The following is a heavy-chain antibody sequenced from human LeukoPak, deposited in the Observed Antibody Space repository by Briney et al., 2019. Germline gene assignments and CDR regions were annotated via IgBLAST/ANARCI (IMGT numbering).Heavy chain of an antibody. CDR1: GGSISSYY. D-gene: IGHD1-20*01. J-gene: IGHJ4*02. CDR3: ARDNWNLHYFDY. V-gene: IGHV4-59*01. CDR2: IYYSGST. Sequence: PSETLSLTCTVSGGSISSYYWSWTRQPPGKGLEWIGYIYYSGSTNYNPSLKSRVTISVDTSKNRFSLKLSSVTAADTAVYYCARDNWNLHYFDYWGQGTLVTVSS.